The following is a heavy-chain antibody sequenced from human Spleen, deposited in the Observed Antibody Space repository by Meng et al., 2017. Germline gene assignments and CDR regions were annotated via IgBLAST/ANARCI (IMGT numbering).Heavy chain of an antibody. CDR1: AGSIHGYY. D-gene: IGHD3-10*01. J-gene: IGHJ4*02. V-gene: IGHV4-59*01. CDR2: VYYDGST. CDR3: ARYYGSAFDY. Sequence: GSLRLSCTVSAGSIHGYYWSWIRQPPGEGLEWIGYVYYDGSTSYNPSLKSRLTISVDLSKDRFSLTLSSVTAADTAVYYCARYYGSAFDYWGQGTLVTVSS.